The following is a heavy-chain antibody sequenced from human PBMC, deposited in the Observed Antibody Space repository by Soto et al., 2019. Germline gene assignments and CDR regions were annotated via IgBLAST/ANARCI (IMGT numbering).Heavy chain of an antibody. J-gene: IGHJ4*02. D-gene: IGHD1-26*01. V-gene: IGHV3-33*01. CDR1: GFTFSSYG. Sequence: QVQLVESGGGVVQPGRSLRLSCAASGFTFSSYGMHWVRQAPGKGLEWVAVIWYDGSNKYYADSVKGRFTISRDNSKNTLYLQMTSLRADDTAVYYWARDSVPWWELLEGGIDYWGQGTMVTVSS. CDR2: IWYDGSNK. CDR3: ARDSVPWWELLEGGIDY.